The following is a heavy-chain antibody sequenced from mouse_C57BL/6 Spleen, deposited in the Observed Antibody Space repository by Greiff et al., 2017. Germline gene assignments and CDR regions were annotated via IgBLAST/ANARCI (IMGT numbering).Heavy chain of an antibody. Sequence: EVQLVESGEGLVKPGGSLKLSCAASGFTFSSYAMSWVRQTPEKRLEWVAYISSGGDYIYYADTVKGRFTISRDNARNTLYLQMSGLKSEDTAMYYCTRGGTASYAMDYWGQGTSVTVSS. CDR3: TRGGTASYAMDY. V-gene: IGHV5-9-1*02. D-gene: IGHD3-3*01. CDR2: ISSGGDYI. J-gene: IGHJ4*01. CDR1: GFTFSSYA.